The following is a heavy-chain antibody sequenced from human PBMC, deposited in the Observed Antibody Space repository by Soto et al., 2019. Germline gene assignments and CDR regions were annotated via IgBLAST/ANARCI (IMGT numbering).Heavy chain of an antibody. CDR1: GGSISSSSYY. J-gene: IGHJ4*02. CDR3: AKGWDYYDSSGPPNV. CDR2: IYYSGST. V-gene: IGHV4-39*01. Sequence: QLQLQESGPGLVKPSETLSLTCTVSGGSISSSSYYWGWIRQPPGKGLEWIGSIYYSGSTYYNPSLKSRVTKSVETSKNQFSLKLSSVTAADTAVYYCAKGWDYYDSSGPPNVWGQGTLVTVSS. D-gene: IGHD3-22*01.